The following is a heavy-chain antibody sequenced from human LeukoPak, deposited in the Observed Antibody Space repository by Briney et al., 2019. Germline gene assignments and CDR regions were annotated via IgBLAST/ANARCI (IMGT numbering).Heavy chain of an antibody. CDR1: GYTFTSYG. J-gene: IGHJ4*02. CDR3: ARSYSSSSNFDY. CDR2: ISAYTGNT. Sequence: GASVKVSCKASGYTFTSYGISWVRQAPGQGLEWMGWISAYTGNTNYAQKFQGRVSMTTGTSTTTAYMELRSLRSDDTAVYYCARSYSSSSNFDYWGQGTLVTVSS. V-gene: IGHV1-18*01. D-gene: IGHD6-6*01.